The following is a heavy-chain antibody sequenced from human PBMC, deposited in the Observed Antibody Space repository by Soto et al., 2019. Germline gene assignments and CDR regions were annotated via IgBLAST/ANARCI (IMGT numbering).Heavy chain of an antibody. D-gene: IGHD3-22*01. CDR1: GGTFSSYA. Sequence: QVQLVQSGAEVKKPGSSVKVSCKASGGTFSSYAISWVRQAPGQGLEWMGGIIPIFGTANYAQKVQGRVTITADESTSTAYMELSSLRSEDTAVYYCARDMYYDSSWSHDRFDPWGQGTLVTVSS. J-gene: IGHJ5*02. V-gene: IGHV1-69*01. CDR3: ARDMYYDSSWSHDRFDP. CDR2: IIPIFGTA.